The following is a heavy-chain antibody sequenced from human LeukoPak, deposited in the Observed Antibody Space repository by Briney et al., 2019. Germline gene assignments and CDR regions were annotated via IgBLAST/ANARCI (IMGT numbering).Heavy chain of an antibody. V-gene: IGHV1-8*01. D-gene: IGHD3-16*01. CDR3: ARVVTRLREGDYYYDMDV. CDR1: GYTFTSYD. Sequence: ASVKVSCKASGYTFTSYDINWVRQATGQGLEWMGWMNPNSGNTGYAQKFQGRVTMTRNTSISTAYMELSSLRSEDTAVYYCARVVTRLREGDYYYDMDVWGQGATVTVSS. CDR2: MNPNSGNT. J-gene: IGHJ6*02.